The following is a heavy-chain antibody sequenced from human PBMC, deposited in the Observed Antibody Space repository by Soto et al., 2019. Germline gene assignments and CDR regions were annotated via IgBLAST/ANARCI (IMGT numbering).Heavy chain of an antibody. J-gene: IGHJ4*02. D-gene: IGHD2-15*01. CDR1: GFTFNRYW. V-gene: IGHV3-7*03. CDR3: ARVNVVVVAATREYYFDY. Sequence: GSLRLSCAASGFTFNRYWMSWVRQAPGKGLEWVANIKKDGSEQYYVDSVKGRFTVSRDNAKNSLTLQMSGLRAEDTAVYYCARVNVVVVAATREYYFDYWGQGTLVTVSS. CDR2: IKKDGSEQ.